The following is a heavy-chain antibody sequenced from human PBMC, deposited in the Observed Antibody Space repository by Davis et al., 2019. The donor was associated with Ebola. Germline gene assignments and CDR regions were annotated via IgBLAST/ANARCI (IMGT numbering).Heavy chain of an antibody. V-gene: IGHV3-9*01. D-gene: IGHD3-3*01. CDR2: ISWNSGSI. J-gene: IGHJ3*02. CDR1: GFTFDDYA. Sequence: SLKISCAASGFTFDDYAMHWVRQAPGKGLEWVSGISWNSGSIGYADSVKGRFTISRDNAKNSLYLQMNSLRAEDTALYYCAKVLRFLEWLGAFDIWGQGTMVTVSS. CDR3: AKVLRFLEWLGAFDI.